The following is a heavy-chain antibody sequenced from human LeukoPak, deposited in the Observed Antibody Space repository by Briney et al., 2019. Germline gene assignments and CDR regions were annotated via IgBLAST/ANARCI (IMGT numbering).Heavy chain of an antibody. D-gene: IGHD2-2*03. V-gene: IGHV3-48*03. CDR1: GFTFSSYE. CDR2: ISSSDSSI. J-gene: IGHJ5*02. Sequence: GGSLRLSCAASGFTFSSYEMNWVRQAPGKGLEWVSYISSSDSSIYYADSVKGRFTISRDNAKNSLYLQMNSLRAEDTAVYYCARGTGYCLDPWGQGTPVTVSS. CDR3: ARGTGYCLDP.